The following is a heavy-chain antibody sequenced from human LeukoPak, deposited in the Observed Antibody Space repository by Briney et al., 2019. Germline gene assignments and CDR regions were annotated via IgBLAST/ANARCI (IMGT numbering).Heavy chain of an antibody. CDR1: GYTFTSYD. CDR2: MNPNSGNT. Sequence: GASVKVSCKASGYTFTSYDINWVRQATGQGLEWMGWMNPNSGNTGYAQKFQGRVTMTRNTSISTAYMELSSLRSEDTAVYYCARSGGAYYDSSGPLAHWDDAFDIWGQGTMVTVSS. J-gene: IGHJ3*02. D-gene: IGHD3-22*01. V-gene: IGHV1-8*01. CDR3: ARSGGAYYDSSGPLAHWDDAFDI.